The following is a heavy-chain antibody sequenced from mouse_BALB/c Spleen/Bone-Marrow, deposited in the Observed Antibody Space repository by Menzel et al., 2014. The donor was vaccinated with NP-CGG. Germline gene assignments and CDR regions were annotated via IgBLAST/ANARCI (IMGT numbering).Heavy chain of an antibody. CDR1: GFNIXDTY. CDR3: ASYYYGRYFDV. Sequence: VQLQQSGAELVKPGASVKLSCTASGFNIXDTYMHWVKQRPEQGLEWIGRIDPANGNTKYDPKFQGKATITADTSSNTAHLQLSSLTSEDTAVYYCASYYYGRYFDVWGAGTTVTVSS. D-gene: IGHD1-1*01. V-gene: IGHV14-3*02. J-gene: IGHJ1*01. CDR2: IDPANGNT.